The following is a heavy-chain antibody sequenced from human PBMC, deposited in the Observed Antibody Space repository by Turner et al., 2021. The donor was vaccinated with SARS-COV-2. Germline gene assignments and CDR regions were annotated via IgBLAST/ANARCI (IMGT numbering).Heavy chain of an antibody. CDR1: GFTFSGHN. D-gene: IGHD2-15*01. CDR3: ARDLVAYGMDV. J-gene: IGHJ6*02. V-gene: IGHV3-48*02. CDR2: INADGTIT. Sequence: EVLLVESGGTLVHPGGSLRLSCAASGFTFSGHNMNWVRQAPGKGLEWLSHINADGTITYYADSVRGRFITSRDNAKSSLYLQMNSLRDDDTAVYYCARDLVAYGMDVWGQGTTVTVSS.